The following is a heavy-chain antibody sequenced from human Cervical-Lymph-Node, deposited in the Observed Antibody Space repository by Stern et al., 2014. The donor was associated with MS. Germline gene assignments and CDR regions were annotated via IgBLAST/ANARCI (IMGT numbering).Heavy chain of an antibody. D-gene: IGHD5-18*01. CDR3: ARDSGEDTAMLTSCFDL. J-gene: IGHJ4*02. V-gene: IGHV1-46*01. Sequence: QVQLVQSGAEVKKPGASVKVSCKASGYRFTSYYMHWVRQAPGQGLEWMGRINPGGGSTSYAPRFQGRLTLTRDTSTSTVYLELSGLRSDDTAVYYCARDSGEDTAMLTSCFDLWGQGTLVTVSS. CDR2: INPGGGST. CDR1: GYRFTSYY.